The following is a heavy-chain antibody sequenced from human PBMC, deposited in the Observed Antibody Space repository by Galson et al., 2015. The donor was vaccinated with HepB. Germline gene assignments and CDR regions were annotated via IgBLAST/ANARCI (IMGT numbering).Heavy chain of an antibody. V-gene: IGHV4-61*01. CDR3: AREAAPTYYFDY. J-gene: IGHJ4*02. Sequence: SETLSLTCTVSGGSVSSGSYYWSWIRQPPGKGLEWIGYIYYSGSTNYNPSLKSRVTISVDTSKNQFSLKLSSVTAADTAVYYCAREAAPTYYFDYWGQGTLVTVSS. D-gene: IGHD6-6*01. CDR2: IYYSGST. CDR1: GGSVSSGSYY.